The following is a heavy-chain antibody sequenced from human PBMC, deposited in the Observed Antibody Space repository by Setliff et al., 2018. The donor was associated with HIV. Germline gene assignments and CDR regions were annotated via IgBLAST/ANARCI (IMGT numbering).Heavy chain of an antibody. J-gene: IGHJ4*02. V-gene: IGHV3-49*04. CDR1: GFTFGDYA. CDR2: IRSKAYGGTT. Sequence: GGSLRLSCTASGFTFGDYAMSWVRQAPGKGLEWIGFIRSKAYGGTTEYAASVKGRFTISRDDSKSIAYLQMNSLKTEDTAVYYCTRSRSGISGWSQGTLVTVSS. D-gene: IGHD1-26*01. CDR3: TRSRSGISG.